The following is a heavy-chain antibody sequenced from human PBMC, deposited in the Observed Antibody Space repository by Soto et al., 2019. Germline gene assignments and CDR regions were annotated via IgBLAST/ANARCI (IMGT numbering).Heavy chain of an antibody. J-gene: IGHJ4*02. CDR1: GYSISSGYY. V-gene: IGHV4-38-2*01. CDR3: ARDTYDSLEY. D-gene: IGHD3-22*01. Sequence: PSETLSLTCDVSGYSISSGYYWGWIRQPPGKGLEWIGNIYHSGSTYYNPSLKSRVTISVDTSKNRFSLKLSSVTAADTAVYYCARDTYDSLEYWGPGTLVTVS. CDR2: IYHSGST.